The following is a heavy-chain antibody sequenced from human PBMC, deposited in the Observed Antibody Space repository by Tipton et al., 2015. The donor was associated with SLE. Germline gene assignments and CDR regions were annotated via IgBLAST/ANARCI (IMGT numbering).Heavy chain of an antibody. V-gene: IGHV4-61*05. D-gene: IGHD3-3*01. J-gene: IGHJ5*02. CDR3: ARGKFLTRTIFGVAWWFDP. CDR1: GGSISSSSYY. CDR2: IYYSGST. Sequence: TLSLTCTVSGGSISSSSYYWGWIRQPPGKGLEWIGYIYYSGSTNYNPSLKSRVTISVDKSKNQFSLKLSSVTAADTAVYYCARGKFLTRTIFGVAWWFDPWGQGTLVTVSS.